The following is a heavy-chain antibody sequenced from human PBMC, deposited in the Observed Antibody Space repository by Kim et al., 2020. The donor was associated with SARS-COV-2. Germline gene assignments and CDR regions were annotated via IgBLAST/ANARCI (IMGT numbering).Heavy chain of an antibody. D-gene: IGHD6-6*01. J-gene: IGHJ6*02. CDR3: ARDTSQFYYYYGMDV. V-gene: IGHV3-20*01. Sequence: GGSLRLSCAASGFTFDDYGMSWVRQAPGKGLEWVSGINWNGGSTGYADSVKGRFTISRDNAKNSLYLQMNSLRAEDTALYHCARDTSQFYYYYGMDVWGQGTTVTVSS. CDR2: INWNGGST. CDR1: GFTFDDYG.